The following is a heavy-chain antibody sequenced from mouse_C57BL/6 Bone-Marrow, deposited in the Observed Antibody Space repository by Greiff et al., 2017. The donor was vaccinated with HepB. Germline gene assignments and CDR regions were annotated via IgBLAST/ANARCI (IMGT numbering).Heavy chain of an antibody. J-gene: IGHJ1*03. D-gene: IGHD1-1*01. V-gene: IGHV1-81*01. CDR2: IYPRSGNT. CDR3: ARSGYYGSSYRYFDV. CDR1: GYTFTSYG. Sequence: QVQLQQSGAELARPGASVKLSCKASGYTFTSYGISWVKQRTGQGLEWIGEIYPRSGNTYYNEKFKGKATLTADKSSSTAYMKLRSLTSEDSAVYFWARSGYYGSSYRYFDVWGTGTTVTVSS.